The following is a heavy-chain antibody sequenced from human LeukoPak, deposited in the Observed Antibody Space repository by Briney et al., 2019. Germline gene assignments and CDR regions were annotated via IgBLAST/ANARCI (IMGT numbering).Heavy chain of an antibody. J-gene: IGHJ4*02. Sequence: GGSLRLSCTASGFTFGDYAMSWFRQAPGRGLEWVGFIRSKAYGGTTEYAASVKGRFTISRDDSKSIAYLQMNSLKTEDTAVYYCTRDLEGGRQWRAAENPKFDYWGQGTLVTVSS. CDR2: IRSKAYGGTT. CDR3: TRDLEGGRQWRAAENPKFDY. D-gene: IGHD6-19*01. V-gene: IGHV3-49*03. CDR1: GFTFGDYA.